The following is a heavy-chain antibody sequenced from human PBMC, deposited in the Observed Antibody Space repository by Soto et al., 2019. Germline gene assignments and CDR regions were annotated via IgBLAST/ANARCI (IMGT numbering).Heavy chain of an antibody. CDR3: ARSGVTGIVIPSHWFDP. J-gene: IGHJ5*02. CDR2: ISSSGST. Sequence: SETLSLTCTVYGDSIGGVGYWSWIRQFPGRGLEWIGCISSSGSTYYNPALNNRISLSLDTSQNQFSLKLLSVTAADTAIYYCARSGVTGIVIPSHWFDPWGQGTLVTVSS. V-gene: IGHV4-31*03. CDR1: GDSIGGVGY. D-gene: IGHD2-21*02.